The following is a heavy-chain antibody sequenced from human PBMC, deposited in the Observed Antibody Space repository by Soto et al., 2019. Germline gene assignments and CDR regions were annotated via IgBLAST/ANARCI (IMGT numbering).Heavy chain of an antibody. V-gene: IGHV1-46*01. CDR2: INPSGGST. D-gene: IGHD2-15*01. Sequence: ASVKVSCKASGYTFTSYAMHWVRQAPGQGLEWMGIINPSGGSTSYAQKFQGRVTMTRDTSTSTVYMELSSLRSEDTAVYYCAGVYCSGGSCYGIDYWGQGTLVTVSS. CDR1: GYTFTSYA. J-gene: IGHJ4*02. CDR3: AGVYCSGGSCYGIDY.